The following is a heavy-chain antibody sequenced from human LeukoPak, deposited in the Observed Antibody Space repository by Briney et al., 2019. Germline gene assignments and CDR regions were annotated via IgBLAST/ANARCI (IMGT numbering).Heavy chain of an antibody. Sequence: PGGSLRLSCVASGFTFSTYNMNWVRQAPGKGLEWVSSIVKGGTGTFYADSVKGRYTISRDNSKNTLYLQMNSLRAEDTAVYYCAKERTTVTTFGFDYWGQGTLVTVSS. V-gene: IGHV3-23*03. CDR2: IVKGGTGT. J-gene: IGHJ4*02. CDR3: AKERTTVTTFGFDY. D-gene: IGHD4-17*01. CDR1: GFTFSTYN.